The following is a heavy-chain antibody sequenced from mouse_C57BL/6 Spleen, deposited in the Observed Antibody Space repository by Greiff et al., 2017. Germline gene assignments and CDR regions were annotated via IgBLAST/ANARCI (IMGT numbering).Heavy chain of an antibody. J-gene: IGHJ3*01. Sequence: QVQLQQPGAELVRPGSSVKLSCKASGYTFTSYWMHWVKQRPVQGLEWIGNIDPADSGTNYNQKFKDKATLTVDKSSSTAYMQLSSLTSEDSAVYYCARKGAAGFAYWGQGTLVTVSA. CDR3: ARKGAAGFAY. CDR2: IDPADSGT. D-gene: IGHD3-3*01. CDR1: GYTFTSYW. V-gene: IGHV1-52*01.